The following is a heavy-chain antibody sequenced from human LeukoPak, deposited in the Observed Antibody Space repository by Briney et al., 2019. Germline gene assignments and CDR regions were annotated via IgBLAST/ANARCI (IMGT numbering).Heavy chain of an antibody. V-gene: IGHV4-39*07. CDR3: AAPRATSLSSDAFDI. CDR2: IYYSGST. Sequence: PSETLSLTCTVSGGSISSSSYYWGWIRQPPGKGLEWVGSIYYSGSTYYNPSLKSRVTISVDTSKNQFSLKLSSVTAADTAVYYCAAPRATSLSSDAFDIWGQGTMVTVSS. J-gene: IGHJ3*02. CDR1: GGSISSSSYY.